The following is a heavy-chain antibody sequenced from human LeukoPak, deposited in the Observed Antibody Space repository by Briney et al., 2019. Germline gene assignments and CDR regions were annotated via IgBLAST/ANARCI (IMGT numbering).Heavy chain of an antibody. Sequence: ASVKVSCKASGGTLSSYAISWLRQAPGQGLEWMGGIIPIFGTANYAQKFQGRVTITADESTSTAYMELSSLRSEDTAVYYCARDSGSYYHYWGQGTLVTVSS. D-gene: IGHD1-26*01. CDR1: GGTLSSYA. V-gene: IGHV1-69*13. J-gene: IGHJ4*02. CDR2: IIPIFGTA. CDR3: ARDSGSYYHY.